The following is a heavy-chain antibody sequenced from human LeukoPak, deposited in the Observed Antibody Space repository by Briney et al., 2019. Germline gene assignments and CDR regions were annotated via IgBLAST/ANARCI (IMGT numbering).Heavy chain of an antibody. Sequence: VASVKVSCKASGYTFTGYYMHWVRQAPGQGLEWMGWISAYNGNTNYAQKFQGRVTITRNTSISTAYMELSSLRSDDTAVYYCARVSSGLRVYYDILTGYFPFDYWGQGTLVTVSS. V-gene: IGHV1-2*02. CDR2: ISAYNGNT. J-gene: IGHJ4*02. D-gene: IGHD3-9*01. CDR3: ARVSSGLRVYYDILTGYFPFDY. CDR1: GYTFTGYY.